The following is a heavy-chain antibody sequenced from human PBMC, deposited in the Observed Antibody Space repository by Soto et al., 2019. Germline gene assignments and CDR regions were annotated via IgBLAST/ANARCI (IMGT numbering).Heavy chain of an antibody. D-gene: IGHD1-26*01. CDR1: GFTFSSYG. J-gene: IGHJ4*02. Sequence: QVQLVESGGGVVQPGRSLRLSCAASGFTFSSYGMHWVRQAPGKGLEWVPVISYDGSNKYYADSVKGRFTISRDNSKNTLYLQMNSLRAADTAVYYCASHTQVNRGFDYWCQGTLVTVSS. CDR2: ISYDGSNK. CDR3: ASHTQVNRGFDY. V-gene: IGHV3-30*03.